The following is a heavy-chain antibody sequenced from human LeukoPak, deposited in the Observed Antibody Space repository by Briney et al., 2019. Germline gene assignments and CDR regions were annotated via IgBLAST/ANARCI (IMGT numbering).Heavy chain of an antibody. CDR3: ARAYQPLGGLSFPDS. CDR1: GYTFTNYA. Sequence: ASVKVSCKTSGYTFTNYAINWVRQAPGQGLEFMGWINTNTGNPAYAQGFTGRFVFSLDTSVSTAYLQISSLKAEDTAVYYCARAYQPLGGLSFPDSWGQGTLVTVSS. CDR2: INTNTGNP. V-gene: IGHV7-4-1*02. D-gene: IGHD3-16*02. J-gene: IGHJ5*01.